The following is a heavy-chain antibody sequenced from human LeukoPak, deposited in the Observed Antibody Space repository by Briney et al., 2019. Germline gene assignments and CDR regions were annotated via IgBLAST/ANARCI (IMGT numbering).Heavy chain of an antibody. CDR1: GYTFTSYG. D-gene: IGHD5-18*01. CDR2: ISAYNGNT. Sequence: ASVKVSCKASGYTFTSYGISWVRQAPGQGLEWMGWISAYNGNTNYAQKLQGRVTMTTDTSTGTAYMELRSLRSDDTAVYYCARNQGTARPNYYYYYGMDVWGQGTTVTVSS. J-gene: IGHJ6*02. V-gene: IGHV1-18*01. CDR3: ARNQGTARPNYYYYYGMDV.